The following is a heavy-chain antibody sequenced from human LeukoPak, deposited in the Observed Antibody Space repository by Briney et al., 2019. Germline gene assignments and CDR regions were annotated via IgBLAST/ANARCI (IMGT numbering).Heavy chain of an antibody. Sequence: PSETLSLTCAVYGGSFSGYYWSWIRQPPGKGLEWMGEINHSGSTNYNPSLKSRVTISVDTSKNQFSLKLSSVTDADTAVYYCASVYYDSSGYSGQFDIWGQGTMVTVSS. D-gene: IGHD3-22*01. V-gene: IGHV4-34*01. J-gene: IGHJ3*02. CDR1: GGSFSGYY. CDR2: INHSGST. CDR3: ASVYYDSSGYSGQFDI.